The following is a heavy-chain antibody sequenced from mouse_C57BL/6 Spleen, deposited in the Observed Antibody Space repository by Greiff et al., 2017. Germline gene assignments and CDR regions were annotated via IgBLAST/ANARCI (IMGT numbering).Heavy chain of an antibody. CDR2: IYPGDGDT. CDR1: GYAFSSSW. CDR3: ARYWDVYD. Sequence: QVQLQQSGPELVKPGASVKISCKASGYAFSSSWMNWVKQRPGKGLEWIGRIYPGDGDTNYNGKFKGKATLTADKSSSTAYMQLSSLPSEDSAVYFCARYWDVYDWGQGTTLTVSA. D-gene: IGHD4-1*01. J-gene: IGHJ2*01. V-gene: IGHV1-82*01.